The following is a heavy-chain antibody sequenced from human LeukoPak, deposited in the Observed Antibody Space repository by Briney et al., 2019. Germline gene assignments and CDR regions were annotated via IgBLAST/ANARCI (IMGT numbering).Heavy chain of an antibody. CDR1: GGSFSGYF. D-gene: IGHD2-8*01. J-gene: IGHJ6*02. V-gene: IGHV4-34*01. CDR3: ARFNGAFKDRLYYDYQGMDV. Sequence: SETLSLTYAVYGGSFSGYFWSWIRQSPGKGLEWIGEINHSGRTNHNPSLKSRVTISVDTSKNQFSLNLRSVTAADTAVYYCARFNGAFKDRLYYDYQGMDVWGQGTTVTVSS. CDR2: INHSGRT.